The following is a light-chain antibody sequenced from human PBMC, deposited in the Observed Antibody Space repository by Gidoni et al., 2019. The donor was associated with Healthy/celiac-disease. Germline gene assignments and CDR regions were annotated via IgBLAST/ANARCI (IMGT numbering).Light chain of an antibody. CDR3: QHTYSTPFT. CDR2: AAS. Sequence: ILMTQSPSYLSASVLDRVTITCRASQSISSLFTWYQHTPGKAPKLLIYAASSLKSVVPSRFSGSGSGTGFTLTISSLRPEDFATYCCQHTYSTPFTFGPGTKVDIK. V-gene: IGKV1-39*01. CDR1: QSISSL. J-gene: IGKJ3*01.